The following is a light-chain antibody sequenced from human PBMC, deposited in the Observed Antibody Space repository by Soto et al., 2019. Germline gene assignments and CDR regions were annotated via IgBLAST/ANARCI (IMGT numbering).Light chain of an antibody. CDR1: QSISSW. Sequence: DIQMTQSPSTLSASVGDRVSITCRASQSISSWLAWYQQKPGKTPKLLIYDASSLESGVPSRFSGSGSGTEFTLTITSLQPDAFATYYCQQYDSYPTFGQGTKVEV. J-gene: IGKJ1*01. CDR2: DAS. CDR3: QQYDSYPT. V-gene: IGKV1-5*01.